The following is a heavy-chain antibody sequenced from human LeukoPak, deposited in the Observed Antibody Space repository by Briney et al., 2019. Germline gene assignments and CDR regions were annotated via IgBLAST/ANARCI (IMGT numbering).Heavy chain of an antibody. D-gene: IGHD1-1*01. CDR3: ARVGGWNDFDY. V-gene: IGHV4-59*01. Sequence: SETLSLTCNISGGSLSSYYWSWIRQSPGKGLEWIGYIYYSGSTNYNPSLKSRITISVDTSRNQFSLKVSSVTAADTAVYYCARVGGWNDFDYWGQGTLVTVSS. CDR2: IYYSGST. CDR1: GGSLSSYY. J-gene: IGHJ4*02.